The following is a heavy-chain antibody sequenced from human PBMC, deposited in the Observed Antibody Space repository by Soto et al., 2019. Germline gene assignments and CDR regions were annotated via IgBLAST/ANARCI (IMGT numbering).Heavy chain of an antibody. D-gene: IGHD1-26*01. Sequence: SETLSLTCTVSGGSISSSSYYWGWIRQPPGKGLEWIGSIYYSGSTYYNPSLKSRVTISVDTSKNQFSLKLSSVTAADTAVYYCARDHHPPSGSYSSRYYYYGMDVWGQGTTVT. CDR1: GGSISSSSYY. J-gene: IGHJ6*02. CDR3: ARDHHPPSGSYSSRYYYYGMDV. CDR2: IYYSGST. V-gene: IGHV4-39*07.